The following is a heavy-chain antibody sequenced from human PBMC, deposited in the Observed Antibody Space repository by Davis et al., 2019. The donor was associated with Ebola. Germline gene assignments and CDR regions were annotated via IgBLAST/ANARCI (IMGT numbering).Heavy chain of an antibody. J-gene: IGHJ4*02. CDR1: GFTVRTTY. CDR3: VSLLH. Sequence: GESLKISCAASGFTVRTTYMSWVRQAPGKGLEWVSSISSGGNYIHHADSVKGRFTISRENAKNSLYLQMNSLRVEDTAMYYCVSLLHWGQGARVTVSS. CDR2: ISSGGNYI. V-gene: IGHV3-21*01.